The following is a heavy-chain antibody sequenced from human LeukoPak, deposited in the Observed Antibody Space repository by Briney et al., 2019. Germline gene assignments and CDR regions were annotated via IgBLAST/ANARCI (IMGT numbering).Heavy chain of an antibody. Sequence: PGGSLRLSCAASGFTFSSYGMTWVRQAPGKGLEWVSGITASGDSASYADSVKGRLIISRDNSKNKLYLQTKGVRADHTAIYYCTQRVGGELKFLDFWGQGNVVTVSS. CDR1: GFTFSSYG. CDR2: ITASGDSA. J-gene: IGHJ4*02. D-gene: IGHD3-10*01. V-gene: IGHV3-23*01. CDR3: TQRVGGELKFLDF.